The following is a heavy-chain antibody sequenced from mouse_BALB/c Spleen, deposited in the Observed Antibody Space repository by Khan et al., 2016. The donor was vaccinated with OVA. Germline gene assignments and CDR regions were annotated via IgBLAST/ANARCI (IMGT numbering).Heavy chain of an antibody. V-gene: IGHV5-6*01. D-gene: IGHD1-1*01. CDR3: TRLANYYGSEGFAY. J-gene: IGHJ3*01. Sequence: EVELVESGGDIVKPGGSLKLSCAASGFTFSTYGMSWVRQTPDKRLEWVATVSTGGHYTYSTATVKGRFTISRDNAKNTLYLQMSSLRSEDTAMFDSTRLANYYGSEGFAYWGQGTLVTVSA. CDR1: GFTFSTYG. CDR2: VSTGGHYT.